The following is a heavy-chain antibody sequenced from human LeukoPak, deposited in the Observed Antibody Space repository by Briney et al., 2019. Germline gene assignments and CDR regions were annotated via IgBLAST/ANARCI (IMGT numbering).Heavy chain of an antibody. CDR1: GGTFSSYA. Sequence: SVKVSCKASGGTFSSYAISWVRQAPGQGLEWMGGIIPIFGTANYAQKFQGRVTITADESTSTACMELSSLRSEDTAVYYCARSATWFGELGDFDYWGQGTLVTISS. D-gene: IGHD3-10*01. CDR3: ARSATWFGELGDFDY. J-gene: IGHJ4*02. CDR2: IIPIFGTA. V-gene: IGHV1-69*13.